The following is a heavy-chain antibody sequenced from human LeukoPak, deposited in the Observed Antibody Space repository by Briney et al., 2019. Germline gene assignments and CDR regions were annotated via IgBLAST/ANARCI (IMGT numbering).Heavy chain of an antibody. CDR2: MNPNSGST. CDR3: ARGLLSSGPRRGLHY. D-gene: IGHD6-19*01. CDR1: GYTFTSYD. Sequence: GASVKVSCKASGYTFTSYDINWVRQATGRGLEWMGWMNPNSGSTGYAQKFQSRVTITRNTSISTAYMELSSLRSEDTAVYYCARGLLSSGPRRGLHYWGQGTLVTVSS. V-gene: IGHV1-8*03. J-gene: IGHJ4*02.